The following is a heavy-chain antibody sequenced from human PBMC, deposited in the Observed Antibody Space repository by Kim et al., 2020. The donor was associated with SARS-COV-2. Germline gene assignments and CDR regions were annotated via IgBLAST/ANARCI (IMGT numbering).Heavy chain of an antibody. V-gene: IGHV3-21*01. CDR2: ISSSSSYI. CDR1: GFTFSSYS. CDR3: ATSHYDFWSAH. D-gene: IGHD3-3*01. Sequence: GGSRRLSCAASGFTFSSYSMNWVRQAPGKGLEWVSSISSSSSYIYYADSVKGRFTISRDNAKNSLYLQMNSLRAEDTAVYYCATSHYDFWSAHWGQGTLVTVSS. J-gene: IGHJ4*02.